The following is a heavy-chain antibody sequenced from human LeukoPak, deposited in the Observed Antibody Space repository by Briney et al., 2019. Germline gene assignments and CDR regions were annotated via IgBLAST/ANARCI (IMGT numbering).Heavy chain of an antibody. D-gene: IGHD3-22*01. CDR3: ARGDYYDSSGYYGGAFDI. Sequence: SVKVSCKASGGTFSSYAISWVRQAPGQGLEWMGGIIPIFGTANYAQKFQGRVTITADESTSTAYMELSSLRSEDTAVYYCARGDYYDSSGYYGGAFDIWGQGTMVTVSS. J-gene: IGHJ3*02. CDR2: IIPIFGTA. V-gene: IGHV1-69*01. CDR1: GGTFSSYA.